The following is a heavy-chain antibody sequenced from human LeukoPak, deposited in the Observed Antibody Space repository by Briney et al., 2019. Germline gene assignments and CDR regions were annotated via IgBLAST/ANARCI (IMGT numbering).Heavy chain of an antibody. J-gene: IGHJ5*02. CDR2: ISANGGRT. CDR3: ARGTRFITVAGTSLSFDP. CDR1: GFSFSSFF. Sequence: GGCLRLSCAASGFSFSSFFMHWGRQAPGKGLEYVSGISANGGRTYYANSVRGRFTISRDNSKNTLYLHLDSLRPEDMAVYYCARGTRFITVAGTSLSFDPWGQGILVIVSS. V-gene: IGHV3-64*01. D-gene: IGHD6-19*01.